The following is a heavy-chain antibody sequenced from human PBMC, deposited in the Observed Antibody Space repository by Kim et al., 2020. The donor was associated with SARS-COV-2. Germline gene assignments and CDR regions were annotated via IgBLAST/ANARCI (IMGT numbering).Heavy chain of an antibody. CDR3: AGLPPITGTTTADY. CDR1: GGSISSYY. D-gene: IGHD1-7*01. J-gene: IGHJ4*02. V-gene: IGHV4-59*08. CDR2: IYYSGST. Sequence: SETLSLTCTVSGGSISSYYWSWIRQPPGKGLEWIGYIYYSGSTNYNPSLKSRVTISVDTSKNQFSLKLSSVTAADTAVYYCAGLPPITGTTTADYWGQGTLVTVSS.